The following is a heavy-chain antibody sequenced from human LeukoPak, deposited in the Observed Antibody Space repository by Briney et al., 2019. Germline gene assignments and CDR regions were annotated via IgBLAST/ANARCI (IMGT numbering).Heavy chain of an antibody. D-gene: IGHD4-17*01. J-gene: IGHJ4*02. CDR3: ARHVRWYGDLKFDY. V-gene: IGHV4-59*08. CDR2: IHYSGST. Sequence: SETLSLTCTVSGGSISSYYWSWIRQPPGKGLEWIGYIHYSGSTNYNPSLKSRVTISVDTSKNQFSLKLSSVTAADTAVYYCARHVRWYGDLKFDYWGQGTLVTVSS. CDR1: GGSISSYY.